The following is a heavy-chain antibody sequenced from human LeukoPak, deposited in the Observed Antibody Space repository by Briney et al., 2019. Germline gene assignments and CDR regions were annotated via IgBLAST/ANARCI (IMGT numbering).Heavy chain of an antibody. CDR2: IYYSGST. CDR1: AAAISSYY. CDR3: ASTYYYDSSFDY. V-gene: IGHV4-59*08. Sequence: SETLSLTCTVAAAAISSYYWSWIRQPPGKGLAWIGYIYYSGSTNYNPSLKSRVTISVDTSKNQFSLKLSSVTAADTAVYYCASTYYYDSSFDYWGQGTLVTVSS. J-gene: IGHJ4*02. D-gene: IGHD3-22*01.